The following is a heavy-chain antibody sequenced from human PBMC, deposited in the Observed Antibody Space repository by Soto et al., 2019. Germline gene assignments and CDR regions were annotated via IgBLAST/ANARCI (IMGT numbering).Heavy chain of an antibody. Sequence: EVQLVESGGGLVKPGGSLRLSCAASGFTFSSYSMNWVRQAPGKGLEWVSSISSSSSYIYYADSVKGRFTISRDNAKNSLYLQMSSLRAEDTAVYYCARGSTIFGVVMRYFDYWGQGTLVTVSS. J-gene: IGHJ4*02. V-gene: IGHV3-21*01. CDR1: GFTFSSYS. CDR2: ISSSSSYI. CDR3: ARGSTIFGVVMRYFDY. D-gene: IGHD3-3*01.